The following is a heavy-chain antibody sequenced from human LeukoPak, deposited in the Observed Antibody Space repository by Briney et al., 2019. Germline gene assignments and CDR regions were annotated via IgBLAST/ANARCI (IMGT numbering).Heavy chain of an antibody. Sequence: SETLSLTCTVSGGSISSYYWSWIRQPPGTGLEWIGYIYYSGSTNYNPSLKSRVTISVDTSKNQFSLKLSSVTAADTAVYYCAREMGVNTLDYWGQGTLVTVSS. CDR3: AREMGVNTLDY. D-gene: IGHD3-22*01. J-gene: IGHJ4*02. V-gene: IGHV4-59*01. CDR1: GGSISSYY. CDR2: IYYSGST.